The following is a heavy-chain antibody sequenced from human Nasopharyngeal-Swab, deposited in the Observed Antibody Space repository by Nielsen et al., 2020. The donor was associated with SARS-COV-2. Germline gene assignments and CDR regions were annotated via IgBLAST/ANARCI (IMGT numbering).Heavy chain of an antibody. J-gene: IGHJ6*02. V-gene: IGHV4-59*13. Sequence: SETLSLTCTVSGDSISYYYWNWIRQPPGKGLEWIGYIYYSGTSNYNPSLKSRVTISVDTSKNQFSLNLSSVTAADTAVYYCATRGYCSGGSCYSLYYYYGMDVWGQGTTVTVSS. CDR3: ATRGYCSGGSCYSLYYYYGMDV. D-gene: IGHD2-15*01. CDR2: IYYSGTS. CDR1: GDSISYYY.